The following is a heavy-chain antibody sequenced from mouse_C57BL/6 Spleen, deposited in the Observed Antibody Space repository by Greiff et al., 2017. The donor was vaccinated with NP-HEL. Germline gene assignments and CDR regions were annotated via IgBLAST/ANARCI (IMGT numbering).Heavy chain of an antibody. CDR1: GYTFTDYN. CDR3: AGYDYDLYFDV. Sequence: EVKLVESGPELVKPGASVKMSCKASGYTFTDYNMHWVKQSHGKSLEWIGYINPNNGGTSYNQKFKGKATLTVNKSSSTAYMELRSLTSEDSAVYYCAGYDYDLYFDVWGTGTTVTVSS. CDR2: INPNNGGT. V-gene: IGHV1-22*01. J-gene: IGHJ1*03. D-gene: IGHD2-4*01.